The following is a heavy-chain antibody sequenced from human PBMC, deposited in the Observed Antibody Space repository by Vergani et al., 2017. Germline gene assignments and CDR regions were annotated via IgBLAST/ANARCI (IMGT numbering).Heavy chain of an antibody. D-gene: IGHD3-3*01. Sequence: QLQLQESGPGLVKPSATLSLTCSVSGASIRSSNYYWGWIRQPPGKGLEWIASIYYSGSTYYNPSLQSRVTISVDTSKNQFSLKLSSVTAADTAVYFWAGHSRVECLIKLGWIGPWCRQVLVTVSS. CDR2: IYYSGST. CDR1: GASIRSSNYY. CDR3: AGHSRVECLIKLGWIGP. J-gene: IGHJ5*02. V-gene: IGHV4-39*01.